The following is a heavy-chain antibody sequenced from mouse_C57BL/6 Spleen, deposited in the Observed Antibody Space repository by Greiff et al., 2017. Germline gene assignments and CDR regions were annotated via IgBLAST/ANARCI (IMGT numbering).Heavy chain of an antibody. CDR2: IYPGNSDT. CDR3: TGQWLLPFAY. Sequence: EVQLQQSGTVLARPGASVKMSCKTSGYTFTSYWMHWVKQRPGQGLEWIGAIYPGNSDTSYNQKFKGKAKLTAVTSASTAYMELSSLTNEDSAVYYCTGQWLLPFAYWGQGTLVTVSA. D-gene: IGHD2-3*01. V-gene: IGHV1-5*01. J-gene: IGHJ3*01. CDR1: GYTFTSYW.